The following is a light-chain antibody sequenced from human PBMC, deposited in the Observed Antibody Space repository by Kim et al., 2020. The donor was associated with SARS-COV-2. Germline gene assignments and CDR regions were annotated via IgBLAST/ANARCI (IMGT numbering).Light chain of an antibody. CDR2: KAS. V-gene: IGKV1-5*03. Sequence: AFVGERVTITCRARQNINLWVAWYMQKPGRAPKLLISKASSLESGAPSRFSVGGSATEFTLTISSLQTDDFGIYYCQQYEAYPLTFGGETKVEIK. CDR3: QQYEAYPLT. CDR1: QNINLW. J-gene: IGKJ4*01.